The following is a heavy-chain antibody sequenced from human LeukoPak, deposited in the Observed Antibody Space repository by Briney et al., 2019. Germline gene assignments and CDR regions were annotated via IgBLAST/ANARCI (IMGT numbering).Heavy chain of an antibody. CDR1: GFTFSSYS. Sequence: GGSLRLSCAASGFTFSSYSMNWVRQAPGKGLEWVSSISSSSSYIYYADSVKGRFTISRDNSKNTLYLQMNSLRAEDTAVYYCARDNVVVTATYYYYYYGMDVWGQGTTVTVSS. CDR3: ARDNVVVTATYYYYYYGMDV. CDR2: ISSSSSYI. V-gene: IGHV3-21*04. D-gene: IGHD2-21*02. J-gene: IGHJ6*02.